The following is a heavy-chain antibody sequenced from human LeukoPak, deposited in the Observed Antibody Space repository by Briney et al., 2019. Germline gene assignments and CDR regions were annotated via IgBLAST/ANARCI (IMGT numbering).Heavy chain of an antibody. D-gene: IGHD5-18*01. V-gene: IGHV3-30-3*01. CDR3: ARAGQLWRLPFDY. Sequence: PGRSLRLSCAASGFTFSSYAMHWVRQAPGKGLEWVAVISYDGSNKYYADSVKGRFTISRDNSKNTLYLQMNSLRAEDTAVYYCARAGQLWRLPFDYWGQGTLVTVSS. J-gene: IGHJ4*02. CDR1: GFTFSSYA. CDR2: ISYDGSNK.